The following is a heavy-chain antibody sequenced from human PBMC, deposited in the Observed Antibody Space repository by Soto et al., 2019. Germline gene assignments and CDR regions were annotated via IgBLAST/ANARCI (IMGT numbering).Heavy chain of an antibody. V-gene: IGHV3-49*03. Sequence: PGGSLRLSCTASGFTFGDYAMSWFRQAPGKGLEWVGFIRSKAYGGTTEYAASVKGRFTISRDDSKSIAYLQMNSLKTEDTAVYYCTRRYCRGGSCYSEYGAFDIWGQGTMVTVSS. D-gene: IGHD2-15*01. J-gene: IGHJ3*02. CDR2: IRSKAYGGTT. CDR1: GFTFGDYA. CDR3: TRRYCRGGSCYSEYGAFDI.